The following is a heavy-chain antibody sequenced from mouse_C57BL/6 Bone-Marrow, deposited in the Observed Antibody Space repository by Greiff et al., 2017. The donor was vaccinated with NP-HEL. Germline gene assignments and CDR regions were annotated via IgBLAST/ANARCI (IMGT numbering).Heavy chain of an antibody. Sequence: VQLQQSGPELVKPGASVKISCKASGYAFSSSWMNWVKQRPGKGLEWIGRIYPGDGDTNYNGKFKGKATLTADKSSSTAYMQLSSLTSEDSAVYFCASLYYGNLSFAYWGQVTLVTVSA. CDR1: GYAFSSSW. CDR3: ASLYYGNLSFAY. CDR2: IYPGDGDT. V-gene: IGHV1-82*01. D-gene: IGHD2-1*01. J-gene: IGHJ3*01.